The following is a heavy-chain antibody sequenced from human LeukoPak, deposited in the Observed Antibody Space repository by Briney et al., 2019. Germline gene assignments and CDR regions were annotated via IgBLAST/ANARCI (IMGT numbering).Heavy chain of an antibody. CDR3: ASEVGYRSLGY. CDR1: GITSDDNT. J-gene: IGHJ4*02. CDR2: ITWKSHRT. V-gene: IGHV3-43*01. D-gene: IGHD3-3*01. Sequence: QSGGSLRLSCAASGITSDDNTMHWVRQTPGRGLEWVSFITWKSHRTHYADSVKGRFTVSRDNSKDSMYLEMNSLKTEDTGLYHCASEVGYRSLGYLGQGTLVTVSS.